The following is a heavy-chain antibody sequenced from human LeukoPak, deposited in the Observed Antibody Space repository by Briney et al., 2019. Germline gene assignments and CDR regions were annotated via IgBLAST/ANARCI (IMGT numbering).Heavy chain of an antibody. J-gene: IGHJ4*02. Sequence: PGESLKISCKGSRFTFTSYWIGWVRQMPGKGLEWMGIIYPGDSDTRYSPSFQGQVTISADKSISTAYLQWSSLKASDTAMYYCARLKRGDGYNEKSPLDYWGQGTLVTVSS. CDR2: IYPGDSDT. V-gene: IGHV5-51*01. D-gene: IGHD5-24*01. CDR1: RFTFTSYW. CDR3: ARLKRGDGYNEKSPLDY.